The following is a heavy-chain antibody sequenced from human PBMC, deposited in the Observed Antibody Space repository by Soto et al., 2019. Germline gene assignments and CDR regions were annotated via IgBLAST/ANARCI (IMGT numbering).Heavy chain of an antibody. CDR3: ARDSSSWYTYYYYGMDV. CDR1: GGTFSSYA. J-gene: IGHJ6*02. D-gene: IGHD6-13*01. V-gene: IGHV1-18*01. Sequence: ASVKVSCKTSGGTFSSYAISWVRQAPGQGLEWMGWISAYNGNTNYAQKLQGRVTMTTDTSTSTAYMELRSLRSDDTAVYYCARDSSSWYTYYYYGMDVWGQGTTVTVSS. CDR2: ISAYNGNT.